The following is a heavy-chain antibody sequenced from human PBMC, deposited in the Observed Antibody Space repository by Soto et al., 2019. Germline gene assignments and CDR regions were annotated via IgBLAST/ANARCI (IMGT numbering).Heavy chain of an antibody. J-gene: IGHJ5*02. CDR2: IYYSGST. D-gene: IGHD5-18*01. CDR1: GGSISSSSYY. CDR3: ARTVYSYVSHWFDP. V-gene: IGHV4-39*01. Sequence: SETLSLTCTVSGGSISSSSYYWGWIRQPPGKGLEWIGSIYYSGSTYYNPSLKSRVTISVDTSKNQFSLKLSSVTAADTAVYYCARTVYSYVSHWFDPWGQGTLVTVSS.